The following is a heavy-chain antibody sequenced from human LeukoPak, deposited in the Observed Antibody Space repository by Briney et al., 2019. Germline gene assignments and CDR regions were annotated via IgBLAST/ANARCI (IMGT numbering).Heavy chain of an antibody. V-gene: IGHV1-69*13. CDR2: IIPMFGIA. J-gene: IGHJ4*02. CDR1: GGTFSRYA. D-gene: IGHD6-19*01. CDR3: ARDRPYTGGWRGFDY. Sequence: ASVKVSCKASGGTFSRYAISWVRQAPGQGLEWMGGIIPMFGIANYAQKFQGRVTITADESTSTAYMELSSLRSEDTAVYYCARDRPYTGGWRGFDYWGQGTLVTVSS.